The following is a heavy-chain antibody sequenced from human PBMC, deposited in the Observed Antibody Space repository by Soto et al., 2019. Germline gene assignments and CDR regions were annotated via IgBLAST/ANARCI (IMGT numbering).Heavy chain of an antibody. D-gene: IGHD6-13*01. CDR2: ISGSGGST. V-gene: IGHV3-23*01. CDR1: GFTFSNYA. Sequence: EVQLLESGGGLVQPGGSLRLSCAAAGFTFSNYAVTWVRQGPGKGLEWVSTISGSGGSTYSADSVKGRFNISRDNSKNSLYLQMNSLRAEDTAVYYCAKDQGSSWYEIDSWGQGTLVTVSS. CDR3: AKDQGSSWYEIDS. J-gene: IGHJ4*02.